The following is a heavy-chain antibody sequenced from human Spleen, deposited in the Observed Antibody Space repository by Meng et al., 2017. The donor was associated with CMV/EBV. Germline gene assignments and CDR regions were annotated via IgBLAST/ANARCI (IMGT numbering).Heavy chain of an antibody. J-gene: IGHJ6*02. Sequence: VRQTPGKGLEWVGQIRTKTEGETTDYAAAIKGRFSISRDDSQNTLYLQMNSLKTEDTAVYYCTTEDRSSNTWHWRGADYYSYGLDVWGQGTTVTVSS. V-gene: IGHV3-15*07. CDR2: IRTKTEGETT. CDR3: TTEDRSSNTWHWRGADYYSYGLDV. D-gene: IGHD2-21*01.